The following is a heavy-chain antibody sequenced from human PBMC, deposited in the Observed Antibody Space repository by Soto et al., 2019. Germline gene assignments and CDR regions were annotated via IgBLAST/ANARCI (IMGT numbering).Heavy chain of an antibody. J-gene: IGHJ4*02. D-gene: IGHD6-19*01. CDR1: GFTFSSFA. CDR2: ISSNGGST. CDR3: ATEYDGSGXYVH. Sequence: GSLRLSCAASGFTFSSFALHWVRQAPGKGLEYVSAISSNGGSTYYANSVKGRFTISRDNSKNTLYLQMGSLRAEDMAVYFCATEYDGSGXYVHWGQGTLVTVSS. V-gene: IGHV3-64*01.